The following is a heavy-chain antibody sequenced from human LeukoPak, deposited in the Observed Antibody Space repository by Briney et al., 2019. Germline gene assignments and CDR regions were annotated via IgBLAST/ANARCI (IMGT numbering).Heavy chain of an antibody. CDR1: GDSVSSNSVT. CDR3: VRGNPSYFEY. J-gene: IGHJ4*02. V-gene: IGHV6-1*01. Sequence: SQTLSLSCAISGDSVSSNSVTWNWIRQSPSRGLEWLGRTYYRSKWYNDSAVSVKSRIIINPDTSKNQFSLQLNSVTPEDTAVYYCVRGNPSYFEYWGQGTLVTVSS. CDR2: TYYRSKWYN.